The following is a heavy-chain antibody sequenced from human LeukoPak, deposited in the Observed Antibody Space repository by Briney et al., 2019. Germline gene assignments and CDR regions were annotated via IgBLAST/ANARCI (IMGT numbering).Heavy chain of an antibody. CDR3: ARQTVSDAFDI. Sequence: TLSLTCTVSGGSISSGSYYWSWIRQPAGTGLEWIGRIYTSGSTNYNPSLKSRVTMSVDMSKNQFSLKLSSVTAADTAVYYCARQTVSDAFDIWGQGTMVTVSS. V-gene: IGHV4-61*02. CDR1: GGSISSGSYY. CDR2: IYTSGST. J-gene: IGHJ3*02. D-gene: IGHD1-14*01.